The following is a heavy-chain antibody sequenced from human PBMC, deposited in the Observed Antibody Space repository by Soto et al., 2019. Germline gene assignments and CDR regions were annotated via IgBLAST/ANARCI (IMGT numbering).Heavy chain of an antibody. J-gene: IGHJ6*02. CDR3: AREFYYYYGMDV. CDR2: IYYSGST. V-gene: IGHV4-39*01. Sequence: QLQLQESGPGLVKPSETLSLTCTVSGGSISSSSHYWGWIRQPPGKGLEWIGSIYYSGSTYYNPSLTSRVTRSVDTSKNQFSLKLRSVTAADTAVYYCAREFYYYYGMDVWGQGTTVTVSS. CDR1: GGSISSSSHY.